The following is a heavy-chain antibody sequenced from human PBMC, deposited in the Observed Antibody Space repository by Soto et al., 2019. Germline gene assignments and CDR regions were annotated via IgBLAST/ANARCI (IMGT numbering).Heavy chain of an antibody. CDR2: IIPILNVT. CDR3: ATIAPYSGYDLTY. D-gene: IGHD5-12*01. Sequence: QVQLVQSGAEVKKPGSSVKVSCKASGGTFSRYTISWVRQAPGQGLEWMGRIIPILNVTKYAQKFQGRVTITADKSTSTAYMELSSLRSEDTAEYYCATIAPYSGYDLTYWGQGSLVTVSS. V-gene: IGHV1-69*02. CDR1: GGTFSRYT. J-gene: IGHJ4*02.